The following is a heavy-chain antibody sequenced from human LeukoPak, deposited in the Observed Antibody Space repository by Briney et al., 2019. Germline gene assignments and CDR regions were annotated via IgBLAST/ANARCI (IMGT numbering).Heavy chain of an antibody. J-gene: IGHJ4*02. CDR2: ISSTNAYI. V-gene: IGHV3-21*01. CDR3: ARDTHILPDY. D-gene: IGHD2-8*01. CDR1: GFTFSNYA. Sequence: NPGRSLRLSCAASGFTFSNYAMNWVRQAPGKGLEWVSSISSTNAYIYYADSVKGRFTISRDNAKNSLYLQMNSLTAEDTAVYYCARDTHILPDYWGQGTLVTVSS.